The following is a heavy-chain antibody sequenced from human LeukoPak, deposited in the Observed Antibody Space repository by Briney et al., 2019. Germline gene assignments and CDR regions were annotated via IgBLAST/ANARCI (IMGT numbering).Heavy chain of an antibody. V-gene: IGHV4-39*07. J-gene: IGHJ4*02. CDR1: GGSISSSSYY. D-gene: IGHD1-26*01. Sequence: PSETLSLTCTVSGGSISSSSYYWGWIRQPPGKGLEWIGSIYYSGSTYYNPSLKSRVTISVDTSKNQFSLKLSSVTAADMAVYYCAREWELFKHFDYWGQGTLVTVSS. CDR3: AREWELFKHFDY. CDR2: IYYSGST.